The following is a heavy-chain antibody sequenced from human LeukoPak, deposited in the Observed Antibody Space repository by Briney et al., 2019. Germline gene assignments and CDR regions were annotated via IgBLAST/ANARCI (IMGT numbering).Heavy chain of an antibody. CDR1: GFTFSSYA. CDR2: ISDSGGST. J-gene: IGHJ4*02. D-gene: IGHD6-19*01. Sequence: GGSLRLSCAASGFTFSSYAMSWVRQAPGKGLGWVSAISDSGGSTYYADSVKGRFTISRDNSKNTLYLQMNSLRAEDTAVYYCAKLIAVAGNDDYWGQGTLVTVSS. V-gene: IGHV3-23*01. CDR3: AKLIAVAGNDDY.